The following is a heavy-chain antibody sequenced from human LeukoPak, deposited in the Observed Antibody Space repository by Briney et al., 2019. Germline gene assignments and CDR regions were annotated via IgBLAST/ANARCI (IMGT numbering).Heavy chain of an antibody. CDR2: IYYSGST. CDR3: ARLLNYGDAAVDY. V-gene: IGHV4-30-4*01. Sequence: SETLSLTCTVSGGSISSGDYYWSWIRQPPGKGLEWIGYIYYSGSTYYNPSLKSRVTISVDTSKNQFSLKLSSVTAADTAVYYCARLLNYGDAAVDYWGQGTLVTVSS. D-gene: IGHD4-17*01. J-gene: IGHJ4*02. CDR1: GGSISSGDYY.